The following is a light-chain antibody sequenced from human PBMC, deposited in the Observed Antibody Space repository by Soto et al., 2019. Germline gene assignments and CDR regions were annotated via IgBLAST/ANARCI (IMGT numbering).Light chain of an antibody. Sequence: DIQMTQSPSSLSASVGDRVTITCRASQGISNYLAWYQQNPGKVPKLLIYAASTLQSGVPSRFSCSGSGTDFTLTISSRQPEDVATYYCQKYNSAPWTFGQGTKVEIK. CDR3: QKYNSAPWT. CDR1: QGISNY. J-gene: IGKJ1*01. CDR2: AAS. V-gene: IGKV1-27*01.